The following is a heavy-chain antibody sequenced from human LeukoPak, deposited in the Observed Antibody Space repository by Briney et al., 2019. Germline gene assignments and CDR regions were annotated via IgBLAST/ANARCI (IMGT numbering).Heavy chain of an antibody. J-gene: IGHJ4*02. V-gene: IGHV4-39*01. CDR1: GGSINNNNYY. D-gene: IGHD6-13*01. CDR3: ARHPEYATSWYVEY. CDR2: IYYSGST. Sequence: PSETLSLTCTVSGGSINNNNYYWGWIRQPPGKGLEWIGTIYYSGSTFYNPSLKSRVTISVDTSRNQFSLKLSSVTAADTSVYFCARHPEYATSWYVEYWGQGALVTVSS.